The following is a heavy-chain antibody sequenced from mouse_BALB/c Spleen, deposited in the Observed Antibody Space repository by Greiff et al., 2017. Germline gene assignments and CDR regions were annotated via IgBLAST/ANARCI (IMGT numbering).Heavy chain of an antibody. Sequence: DVKLQESGPGLVKPSQSLSLTCSVTGYSITSGYYWNWIRQFPGNKLEWMGYISYDGSNNYNPSLKNRISITRDTSKNQFFLKLNSVTTEDTATYYCARGKKTGTEFAYWGQGTLVTVSA. D-gene: IGHD4-1*01. CDR3: ARGKKTGTEFAY. V-gene: IGHV3-6*02. CDR1: GYSITSGYY. J-gene: IGHJ3*01. CDR2: ISYDGSN.